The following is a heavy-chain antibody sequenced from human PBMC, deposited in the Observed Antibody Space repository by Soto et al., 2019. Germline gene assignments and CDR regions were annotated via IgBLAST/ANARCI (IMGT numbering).Heavy chain of an antibody. J-gene: IGHJ6*02. D-gene: IGHD3-16*01. CDR3: ARDRGGDYYGMDV. CDR2: ISYDGSNK. Sequence: GGSLRLSCAASGFTFSSYGMHWVRQAPGKGLEWVAVISYDGSNKYYADSVKGRFTISRDNSKNTLYLQMNSLRSEDTAVYYCARDRGGDYYGMDVWGQGTTVTVSS. CDR1: GFTFSSYG. V-gene: IGHV3-30*03.